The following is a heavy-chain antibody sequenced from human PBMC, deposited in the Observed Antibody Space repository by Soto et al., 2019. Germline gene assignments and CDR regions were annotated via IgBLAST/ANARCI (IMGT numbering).Heavy chain of an antibody. D-gene: IGHD3-10*01. V-gene: IGHV3-48*04. CDR2: ISSGSGNI. J-gene: IGHJ5*02. CDR3: ARTYGTGGLNWFDP. CDR1: GFIFSSYD. Sequence: EVQLVESGGGLVQPGGSLRLSCAASGFIFSSYDMNWVRQAPGKGLEWVSYISSGSGNILYADSVKGRFTISRDNAKNSLYLQMNGLRAEDTAVYYCARTYGTGGLNWFDPWGQGTLVTVSS.